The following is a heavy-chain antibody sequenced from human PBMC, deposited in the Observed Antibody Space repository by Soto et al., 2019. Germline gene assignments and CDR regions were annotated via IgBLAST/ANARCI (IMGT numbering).Heavy chain of an antibody. Sequence: SETLSLTCTVSGGSISSYYWSWIRQPPGKGLEWIGYIYYGSTKYNPSLKSRVTISVDTSKNQFSLRLSSVTAADTAVYYCARRYGGNLDYWGQGTLVTVSS. V-gene: IGHV4-59*08. J-gene: IGHJ4*02. CDR3: ARRYGGNLDY. CDR1: GGSISSYY. D-gene: IGHD2-15*01. CDR2: IYYGST.